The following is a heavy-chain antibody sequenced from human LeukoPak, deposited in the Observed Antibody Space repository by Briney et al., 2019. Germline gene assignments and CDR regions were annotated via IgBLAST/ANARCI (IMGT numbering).Heavy chain of an antibody. V-gene: IGHV3-11*01. CDR3: ARDRLGDYDHSGYYDK. Sequence: GGSLRLSCAPSGVTFSDYYMSWIRQAPGKGLEWISYICDSGRTIYYADSVKGRFTISRDNAKNSVYLQMNNLGAEDTAVYYCARDRLGDYDHSGYYDKWGQGTLVTVSS. D-gene: IGHD3-22*01. CDR1: GVTFSDYY. J-gene: IGHJ4*02. CDR2: ICDSGRTI.